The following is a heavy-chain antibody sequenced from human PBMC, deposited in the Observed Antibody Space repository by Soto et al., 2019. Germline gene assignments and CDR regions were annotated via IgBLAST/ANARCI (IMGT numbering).Heavy chain of an antibody. CDR2: IKQDGSEK. J-gene: IGHJ4*02. D-gene: IGHD2-21*01. CDR3: ARSQARLWHTVSDFDY. Sequence: VGSLRLSCAASGFTFSSYWMSWVRQAPGKGLEWVANIKQDGSEKYYVDSVKGRFTISRDNAKNSLYLQMNSLRAEDTAVYYCARSQARLWHTVSDFDYWGQGTLVTVSS. V-gene: IGHV3-7*05. CDR1: GFTFSSYW.